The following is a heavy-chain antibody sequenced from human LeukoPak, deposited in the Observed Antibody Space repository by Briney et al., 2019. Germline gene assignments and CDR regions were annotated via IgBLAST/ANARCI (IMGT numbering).Heavy chain of an antibody. CDR3: TTDWALSLSMIAVVINGEGY. V-gene: IGHV3-15*01. J-gene: IGHJ4*02. CDR2: IKSKTDGGTT. CDR1: GFTFSSYS. D-gene: IGHD3-22*01. Sequence: PGGSLRLSCAASGFTFSSYSMNWVRQAPGKGLEWVGRIKSKTDGGTTDYAAPVKGRFTISRDDSKKTLYLQMNSLKNEDTAVYYCTTDWALSLSMIAVVINGEGYWGQGTQVTVSS.